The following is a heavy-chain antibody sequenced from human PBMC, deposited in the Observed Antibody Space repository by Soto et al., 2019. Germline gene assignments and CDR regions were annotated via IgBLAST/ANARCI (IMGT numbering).Heavy chain of an antibody. D-gene: IGHD3-22*01. CDR3: ARGPTDYYDNSANYFLDY. V-gene: IGHV1-18*01. J-gene: IGHJ4*02. CDR2: ISTYNGNK. CDR1: GYTFITYG. Sequence: QVQLVQSGAEVKKPGASVKVSCKASGYTFITYGVSWVRQAPGQGLDWLGWISTYNGNKRYAGRLQGRVTMTTDTTTNTAYMELRNLRSDDTAVYYCARGPTDYYDNSANYFLDYWGQGTLVTVSS.